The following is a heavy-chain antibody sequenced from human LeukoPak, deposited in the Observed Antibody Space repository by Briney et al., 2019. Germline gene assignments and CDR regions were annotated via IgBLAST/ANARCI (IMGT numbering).Heavy chain of an antibody. J-gene: IGHJ4*02. CDR1: GGSISSYY. V-gene: IGHV4-59*01. CDR3: ARGITN. CDR2: IYYSGST. D-gene: IGHD3-3*01. Sequence: SETLSLTCTVSGGSISSYYWSWIRQPPGKGLEWIGYIYYSGSTNHNPSLKSRVTISVDTSKNQFSLKLSSVTAADTAVYYCARGITNWGQGTLVTVSS.